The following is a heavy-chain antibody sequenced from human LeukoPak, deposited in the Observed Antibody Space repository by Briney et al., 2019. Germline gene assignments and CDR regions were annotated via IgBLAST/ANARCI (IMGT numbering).Heavy chain of an antibody. J-gene: IGHJ3*02. CDR3: ARARFPAFDI. Sequence: TGGSLRLSCAASGFTFSSYWMSWVRQAPGKGLEWVANIKQDGSEKYYVDSVKGRFTISRDNAKNTLYVQMNSLRVEDTAVYYCARARFPAFDIWGQGTMVTVSS. D-gene: IGHD3-10*01. CDR2: IKQDGSEK. CDR1: GFTFSSYW. V-gene: IGHV3-7*01.